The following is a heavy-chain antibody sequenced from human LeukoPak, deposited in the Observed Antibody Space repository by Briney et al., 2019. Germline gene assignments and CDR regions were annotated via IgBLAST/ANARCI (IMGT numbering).Heavy chain of an antibody. Sequence: SETLSLTCTVSGGSISGTDLYWGWLRQLPGKGLEWIGNIHSSGNSFCNPSLKSRVTISVGTSKNQFSLKLSSVTAADTAVYYCEKDSHLDVWGQGTTVTVSS. CDR2: IHSSGNS. J-gene: IGHJ6*02. V-gene: IGHV4-39*01. D-gene: IGHD2-15*01. CDR3: EKDSHLDV. CDR1: GGSISGTDLY.